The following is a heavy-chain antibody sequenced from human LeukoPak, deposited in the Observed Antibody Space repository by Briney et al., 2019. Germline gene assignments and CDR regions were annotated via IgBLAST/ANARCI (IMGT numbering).Heavy chain of an antibody. CDR2: INPNGGDT. J-gene: IGHJ5*02. V-gene: IGHV1-46*01. Sequence: ASVKVSCKASGYMFTKYYMHWVRQAPGQGLEWMGTINPNGGDTYYAQKLQGRVTMTRDTSTSTAYMELRSLRSDDTAVYYCARDPSPRYCSGGGCYSFIPFEPWGQGTLVTVSS. CDR1: GYMFTKYY. D-gene: IGHD2-15*01. CDR3: ARDPSPRYCSGGGCYSFIPFEP.